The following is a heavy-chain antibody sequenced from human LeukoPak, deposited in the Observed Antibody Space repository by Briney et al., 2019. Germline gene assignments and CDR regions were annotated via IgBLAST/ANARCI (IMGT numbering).Heavy chain of an antibody. CDR2: IIPNSGGT. J-gene: IGHJ4*02. CDR1: GYTFTGYY. Sequence: GASVKVSCKASGYTFTGYYIHWVRQAPGQGLEWMGWIIPNSGGTNSALKFQGRVTMTRDTSISTAYMELSTLRSDDTAFYYCARWECTTSCYLHYWGQGTLVTVSS. D-gene: IGHD2-2*01. CDR3: ARWECTTSCYLHY. V-gene: IGHV1-2*02.